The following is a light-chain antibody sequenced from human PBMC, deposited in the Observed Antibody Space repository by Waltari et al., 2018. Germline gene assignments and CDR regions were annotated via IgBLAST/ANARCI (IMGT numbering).Light chain of an antibody. J-gene: IGKJ3*01. Sequence: AIRMTQSPSSFSSTTGDRGTNTFRAGQGISSYLAWYQQKPGKAPKLLIYAASTLQSGVPSRFSGSGSGTDFTLTISCLQSEDFATYYCQQYYSYPLTFGPGTKVDIK. CDR2: AAS. V-gene: IGKV1-8*01. CDR1: QGISSY. CDR3: QQYYSYPLT.